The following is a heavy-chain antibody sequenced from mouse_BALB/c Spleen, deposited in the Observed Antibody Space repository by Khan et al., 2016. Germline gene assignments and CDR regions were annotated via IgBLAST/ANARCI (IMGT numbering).Heavy chain of an antibody. Sequence: EVELVESGGGLVQPGGSRKLSCAASGFTFSSFGMHGVRQAPEKGLEWVAYISSGSSTIYYADTLKGRFTFSRDNPTNTLFLQMTSLRSEDTAMYDCARYGYYFDCWGRGTTLPVAS. V-gene: IGHV5-17*02. D-gene: IGHD2-2*01. CDR2: ISSGSSTI. J-gene: IGHJ2*01. CDR1: GFTFSSFG. CDR3: ARYGYYFDC.